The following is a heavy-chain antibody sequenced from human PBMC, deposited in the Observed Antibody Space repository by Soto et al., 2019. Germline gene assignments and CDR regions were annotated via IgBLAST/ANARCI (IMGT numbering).Heavy chain of an antibody. J-gene: IGHJ5*02. D-gene: IGHD4-4*01. V-gene: IGHV1-46*01. CDR2: INPSGGST. CDR3: AISRTVTTRWFDP. CDR1: RYTFTSYY. Sequence: ASVTDSCKASRYTFTSYYMHWVRQAPGQGLEWMGIINPSGGSTSYAQKFQGRVTMTRDTSTSTVYMELSSLRSEDTAVYYCAISRTVTTRWFDPWGQGTLVTVSS.